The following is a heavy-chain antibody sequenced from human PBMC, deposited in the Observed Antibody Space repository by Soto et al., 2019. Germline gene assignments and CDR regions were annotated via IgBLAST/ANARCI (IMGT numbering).Heavy chain of an antibody. D-gene: IGHD3-10*01. CDR2: ISGSGGST. CDR3: AKHSSPHLTLWFGEYNYGMDV. Sequence: SLRLSCAASGFTFSSYAMSWVRQAPGKGLEWVSAISGSGGSTYYADSVKGRFTISRDNSKNTLYLQMNSLRAEDTAVYYCAKHSSPHLTLWFGEYNYGMDVWGQGTTVTVSS. V-gene: IGHV3-23*01. J-gene: IGHJ6*02. CDR1: GFTFSSYA.